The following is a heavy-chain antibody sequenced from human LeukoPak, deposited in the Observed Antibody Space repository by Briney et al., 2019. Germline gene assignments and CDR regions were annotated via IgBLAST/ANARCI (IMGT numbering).Heavy chain of an antibody. V-gene: IGHV4-34*01. Sequence: PSETLSLTFAVYGGSFSGYYWSWIRQPPGKGLEWIGEINHSGSTNYNPSLKSRVTISVDTSKNQFSLKLSSVTAADTAVYYCARVLGYCSGGSCYDGNWFDPWGQGTLVTVSS. CDR3: ARVLGYCSGGSCYDGNWFDP. D-gene: IGHD2-15*01. CDR1: GGSFSGYY. J-gene: IGHJ5*02. CDR2: INHSGST.